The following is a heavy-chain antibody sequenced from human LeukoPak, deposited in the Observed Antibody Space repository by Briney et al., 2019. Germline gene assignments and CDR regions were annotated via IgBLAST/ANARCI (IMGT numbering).Heavy chain of an antibody. J-gene: IGHJ4*02. Sequence: GGSLRLSCAASGFTFSSYAMSWVRQAPGKGLEWVSAISGSGGSTYYADSVKGRFTISRDNAKNSLYLQMNSLRAEDTAVYYCARGGPSSGWYYFDYWGQGTLVTVSS. CDR3: ARGGPSSGWYYFDY. V-gene: IGHV3-23*01. D-gene: IGHD6-19*01. CDR1: GFTFSSYA. CDR2: ISGSGGST.